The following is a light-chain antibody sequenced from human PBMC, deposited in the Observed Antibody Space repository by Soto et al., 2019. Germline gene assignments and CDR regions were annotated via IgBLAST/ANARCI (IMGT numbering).Light chain of an antibody. Sequence: QSALTQPPSASGSHGQSVTISCTGTSSDVGGYNYVSWYQQHPGKAPKLMIYEVTKRPSGVPDRFSGSKSGNTASLTVSGLQAEDEADYYCSSYAGSNNVVFGGGTNFTVL. J-gene: IGLJ2*01. CDR1: SSDVGGYNY. CDR3: SSYAGSNNVV. CDR2: EVT. V-gene: IGLV2-8*01.